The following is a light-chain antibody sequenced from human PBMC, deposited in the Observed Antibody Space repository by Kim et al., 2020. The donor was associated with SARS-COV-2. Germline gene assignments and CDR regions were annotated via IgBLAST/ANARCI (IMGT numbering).Light chain of an antibody. CDR1: SSDVGGYNY. Sequence: QSALTQPPSASGSPGQSATISCTGTSSDVGGYNYVSWYQQHPGKPPKLMIYEVTKRASGVPDRFSGSKSGNTASLTVSGLQGDDEADYYCTSYADSNTYVFGTGTKVTVL. J-gene: IGLJ1*01. CDR2: EVT. CDR3: TSYADSNTYV. V-gene: IGLV2-8*01.